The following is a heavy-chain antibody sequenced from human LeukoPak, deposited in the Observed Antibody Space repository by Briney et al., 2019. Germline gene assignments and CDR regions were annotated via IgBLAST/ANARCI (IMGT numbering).Heavy chain of an antibody. CDR1: GFTFSASW. Sequence: GGSLRLSCAASGFTFSASWMTWVRQAPGNRLEWVANINQDGSERYYVDSVKGRFIISRDNARNSLYPQMNSLRAEDTAVYYCTRPYGYCSGGGSCFPFDFWGQGTLLTVSS. V-gene: IGHV3-7*01. CDR2: INQDGSER. D-gene: IGHD2-15*01. J-gene: IGHJ4*02. CDR3: TRPYGYCSGGGSCFPFDF.